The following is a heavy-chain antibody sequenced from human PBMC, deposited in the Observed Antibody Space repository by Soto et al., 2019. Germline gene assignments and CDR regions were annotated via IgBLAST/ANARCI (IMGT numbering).Heavy chain of an antibody. CDR3: ASGGDYFDY. CDR1: GGTFSSYT. Sequence: QVQLVQSGAEVKKPGSSVKVSCKASGGTFSSYTISWVRQAPGQGLEWMGRIIPILGLANYAQKFQGRVTITADKSTSTAYMELSSLRSEDTGVYYCASGGDYFDYWGQGTLVTVSS. J-gene: IGHJ4*02. D-gene: IGHD3-16*01. V-gene: IGHV1-69*02. CDR2: IIPILGLA.